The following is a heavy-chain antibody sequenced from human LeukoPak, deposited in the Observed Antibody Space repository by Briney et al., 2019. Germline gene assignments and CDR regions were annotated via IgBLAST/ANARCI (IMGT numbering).Heavy chain of an antibody. Sequence: RGSLRLSCAASGFTFKYAWMTWVRQAPGKGLEWVGRIKSKTDGGTPDYAAPVEGRFSISRDDSKNMVSLQMNSLKTEDTAVYYCTTDAAGQYYFDYWGQGTLVTVSS. V-gene: IGHV3-15*01. CDR2: IKSKTDGGTP. D-gene: IGHD6-13*01. CDR3: TTDAAGQYYFDY. CDR1: GFTFKYAW. J-gene: IGHJ4*02.